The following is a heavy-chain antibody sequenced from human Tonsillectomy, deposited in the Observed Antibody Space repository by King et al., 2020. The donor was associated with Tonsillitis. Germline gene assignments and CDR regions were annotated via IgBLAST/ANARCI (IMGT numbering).Heavy chain of an antibody. CDR3: AKDLYYYDISGYLDS. Sequence: VQLVESRGGVVQPGRSLRLSCAASGFTFSNYGMHWVRQAPGKGLEWVAVISYDGSNKYYADSVKGRFTISRDNSKSTLYLQMTSLGVEDTVVYYCAKDLYYYDISGYLDSWGPGTLVTVSS. V-gene: IGHV3-30*18. D-gene: IGHD3-22*01. CDR1: GFTFSNYG. J-gene: IGHJ4*02. CDR2: ISYDGSNK.